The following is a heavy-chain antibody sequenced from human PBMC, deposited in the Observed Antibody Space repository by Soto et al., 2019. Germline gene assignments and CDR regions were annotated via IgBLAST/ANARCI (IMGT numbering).Heavy chain of an antibody. V-gene: IGHV1-69*02. J-gene: IGHJ4*02. CDR1: RGTFSYNT. Sequence: QVQLVQSGAEVKKPRSSVKVSCTASRGTFSYNTISWVRQAPGQGLEWMGRVIPMVGMSSYAQKFQGRLTITADKSTSTVYMVLNSLRPEDTAVYYCATNYGSGSTHFDYWGQGTLVTVS. CDR3: ATNYGSGSTHFDY. D-gene: IGHD3-10*01. CDR2: VIPMVGMS.